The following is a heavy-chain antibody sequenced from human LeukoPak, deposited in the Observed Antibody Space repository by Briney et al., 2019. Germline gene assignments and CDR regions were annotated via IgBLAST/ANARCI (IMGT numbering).Heavy chain of an antibody. CDR1: GFTFSDYY. D-gene: IGHD3-22*01. CDR2: ISSSGSTI. V-gene: IGHV3-11*04. CDR3: ARECNYHDSSGYYWGGFDY. J-gene: IGHJ4*02. Sequence: KPGGSLRLSCAASGFTFSDYYLSWIRQAPGKGLEWVSYISSSGSTIYYADSVKGRFTISRDNAKNSRYLQMNSLRAEDTAVYYCARECNYHDSSGYYWGGFDYWGQGTLVTVSS.